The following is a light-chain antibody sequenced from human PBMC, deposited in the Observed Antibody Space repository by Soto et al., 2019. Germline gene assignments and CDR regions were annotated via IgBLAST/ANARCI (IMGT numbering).Light chain of an antibody. Sequence: EIVLTQSPGTLSLSPGERATLSCRASQSVSSGYLAWYQQKPGQAPRLLIYAASSRATGIPDRFSGSGSGTDFTLTIGRLEPEDCAVYYCQQFASSPLTLGGGTKVEIK. CDR1: QSVSSGY. CDR2: AAS. V-gene: IGKV3-20*01. CDR3: QQFASSPLT. J-gene: IGKJ4*01.